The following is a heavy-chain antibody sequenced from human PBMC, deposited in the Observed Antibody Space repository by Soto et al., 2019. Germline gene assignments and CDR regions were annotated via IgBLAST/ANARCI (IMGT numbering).Heavy chain of an antibody. CDR3: ARGYGDLIRADAFDI. D-gene: IGHD4-17*01. J-gene: IGHJ3*02. CDR2: IYHSGST. Sequence: QVQLQESGPGLVKPSGTLSLTCAVSGGSISSSNWWSWVRQPPGKGLEWIGEIYHSGSTNYNPSLKRRVTISVDKSKNQFSLKLSSVTAADTAVYYCARGYGDLIRADAFDIWGQGTMVTVSS. V-gene: IGHV4-4*02. CDR1: GGSISSSNW.